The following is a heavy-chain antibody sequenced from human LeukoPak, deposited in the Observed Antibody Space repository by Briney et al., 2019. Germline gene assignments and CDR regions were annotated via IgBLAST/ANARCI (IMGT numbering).Heavy chain of an antibody. V-gene: IGHV3-7*01. CDR1: GFSFSSDW. CDR2: IKHDESEK. J-gene: IGHJ4*02. D-gene: IGHD3-16*01. Sequence: GGSLRLSCAASGFSFSSDWMDWVRQAPGKGLEWVANIKHDESEKNYLDSVKGRFTISRDNAQNSLYLQMNGLRVEDTAVYYCTRRLDDWGQGTLVTVSS. CDR3: TRRLDD.